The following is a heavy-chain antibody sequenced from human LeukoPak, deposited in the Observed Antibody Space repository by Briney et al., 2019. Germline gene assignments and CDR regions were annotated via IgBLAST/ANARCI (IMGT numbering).Heavy chain of an antibody. J-gene: IGHJ4*02. D-gene: IGHD2/OR15-2a*01. V-gene: IGHV3-30*02. CDR2: IRYDGSNK. CDR3: AKVPSPIAEDDY. Sequence: PGGSLRLSCEASGFNVGDKYMSWVRQAPGKGLEWVAFIRYDGSNKYYADSVKGRFTISRDNSKNTLYLQMNSLRAEDTAVYYCAKVPSPIAEDDYWGQGTLVTVSS. CDR1: GFNVGDKY.